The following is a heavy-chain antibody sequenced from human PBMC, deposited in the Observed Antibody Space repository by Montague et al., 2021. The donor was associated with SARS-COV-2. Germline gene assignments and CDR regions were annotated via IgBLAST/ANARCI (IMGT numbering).Heavy chain of an antibody. V-gene: IGHV3-33*01. D-gene: IGHD3-9*01. CDR1: GFTFSSYG. Sequence: SLRLSCAASGFTFSSYGMHWVRQAPGKGLEWVAVIWYDGSNKYYADSVKGRFTISRDNSKNTLYPQMNSLRAEDTAVYYCARDWWNGDWLFGLYYYYGMDVWGQGTTVTVSS. CDR2: IWYDGSNK. J-gene: IGHJ6*02. CDR3: ARDWWNGDWLFGLYYYYGMDV.